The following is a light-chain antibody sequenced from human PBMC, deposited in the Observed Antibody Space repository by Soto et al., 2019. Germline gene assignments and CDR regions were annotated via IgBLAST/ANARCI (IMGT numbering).Light chain of an antibody. Sequence: EIVLTQSPATLSLSPGERATLSCRASQSVSSLAWYQQKRGQAPRLLIYDASNRATGIPARFSGSGSGTDFTLTISCLEPEDFAVYYCQHRSNWPVTFGGGTKVEI. V-gene: IGKV3-11*01. CDR3: QHRSNWPVT. CDR2: DAS. CDR1: QSVSS. J-gene: IGKJ4*01.